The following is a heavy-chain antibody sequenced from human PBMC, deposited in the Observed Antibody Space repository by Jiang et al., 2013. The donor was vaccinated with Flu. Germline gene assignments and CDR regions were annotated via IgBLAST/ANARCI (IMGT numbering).Heavy chain of an antibody. Sequence: AEVKKPGSSVKVSCKASGDTFSSYEISWVRQAPGQGLEWMGGIIPIFGTPNYAQKFQGRVTITADESTSTAYMELRRLSSDDTAVYYCARDHYWSDRYYYYPYGRLGPRDHGHRLL. CDR2: IIPIFGTP. CDR1: GDTFSSYE. V-gene: IGHV1-69*01. CDR3: ARDHYWSDRYYYYPYGR. D-gene: IGHD1-1*01. J-gene: IGHJ6*02.